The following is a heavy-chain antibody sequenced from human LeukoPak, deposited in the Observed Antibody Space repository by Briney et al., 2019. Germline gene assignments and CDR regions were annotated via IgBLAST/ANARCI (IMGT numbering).Heavy chain of an antibody. CDR2: IIPIFGTA. J-gene: IGHJ5*02. CDR3: ARDWGMGPSSSWA. V-gene: IGHV1-69*13. CDR1: GGTFSNYA. Sequence: GASVKVSCKASGGTFSNYAINWVRQAPGQGLEWMGWIIPIFGTANYAQKFQGRVTITADESTSTAYMELRSLKSEDTAVYYCARDWGMGPSSSWAWGQGTLVTVSS. D-gene: IGHD6-13*01.